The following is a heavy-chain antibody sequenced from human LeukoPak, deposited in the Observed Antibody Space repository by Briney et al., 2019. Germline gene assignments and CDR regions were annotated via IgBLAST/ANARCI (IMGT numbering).Heavy chain of an antibody. V-gene: IGHV6-1*01. CDR3: SRELAGGPADY. CDR1: GDSVSSNSAA. CDR2: TYYRSGWYN. D-gene: IGHD2-2*01. J-gene: IGHJ4*02. Sequence: SQTLSLTCAISGDSVSSNSAAWGWIRQSPSRGLEWLGRTYYRSGWYNDYALSLKSRITISPDSSKNQVSLQLSSVTPEDTAVYYCSRELAGGPADYWGQGTLVTVSS.